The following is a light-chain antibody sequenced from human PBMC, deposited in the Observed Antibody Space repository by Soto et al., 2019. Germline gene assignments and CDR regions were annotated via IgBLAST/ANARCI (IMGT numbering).Light chain of an antibody. CDR3: QQYNSWPIT. J-gene: IGKJ5*01. CDR1: QSVNNY. Sequence: EIVMTQSPATLSVSPGERATLSCRASQSVNNYVAWYQKKPGQAPRVLIYGASTRATGIPANFSGSGSGTEFTLTISSLQSEDFAVYYCQQYNSWPITFGQGTRWRL. CDR2: GAS. V-gene: IGKV3-15*01.